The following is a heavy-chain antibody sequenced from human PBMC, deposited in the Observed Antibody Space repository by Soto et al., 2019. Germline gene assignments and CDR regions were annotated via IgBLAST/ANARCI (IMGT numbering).Heavy chain of an antibody. CDR1: GGTFSSYT. V-gene: IGHV1-69*02. Sequence: QVQLVQSGAEVQKPGSSVQVSCKASGGTFSSYTISWVRQAPGQGLEWMGRIIPILGIANYAQKFQGSVTITADKSTSTAYMELSSLRSEDTAVYYCARVGLRSSSTNCPIALYYYYYMDVWGKGTTATVSS. J-gene: IGHJ6*03. CDR3: ARVGLRSSSTNCPIALYYYYYMDV. CDR2: IIPILGIA. D-gene: IGHD2-2*01.